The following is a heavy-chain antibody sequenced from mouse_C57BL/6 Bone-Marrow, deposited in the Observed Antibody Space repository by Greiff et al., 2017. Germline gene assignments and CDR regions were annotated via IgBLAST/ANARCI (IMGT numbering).Heavy chain of an antibody. CDR1: GFNIKDDY. Sequence: EVQLQQSGAELVRPGASVKLSCTASGFNIKDDYMHWVKQRPEQGLEWIGWIDPENGDTEYASKFQGKATITADTSSNTAYLQLSSLTSEDTAVYYCTNGYLWGADWGQGTLVTVSA. CDR2: IDPENGDT. D-gene: IGHD2-2*01. V-gene: IGHV14-4*01. CDR3: TNGYLWGAD. J-gene: IGHJ3*01.